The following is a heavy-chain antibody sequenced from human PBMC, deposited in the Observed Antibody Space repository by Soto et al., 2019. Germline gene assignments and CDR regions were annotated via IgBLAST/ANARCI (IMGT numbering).Heavy chain of an antibody. CDR2: IYSGDAT. D-gene: IGHD1-1*01. CDR3: ATHSATTEKTVMHRGFDI. Sequence: EVQLVESGGGLIQPGGSLRLSCAASGFTVSSNYMNWVRQAAGKGLEWVSVIYSGDATYYADSVKGRYTISRDNSKNTLYLKSNRLRAEATAVYYLATHSATTEKTVMHRGFDIWGQGTMVTVSS. V-gene: IGHV3-53*01. CDR1: GFTVSSNY. J-gene: IGHJ3*02.